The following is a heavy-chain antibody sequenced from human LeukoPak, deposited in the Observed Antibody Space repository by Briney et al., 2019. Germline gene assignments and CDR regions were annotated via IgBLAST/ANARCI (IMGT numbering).Heavy chain of an antibody. V-gene: IGHV4-61*01. CDR3: ASPRSYYDSSGDYIS. J-gene: IGHJ5*02. CDR1: GGSVSSGSYY. D-gene: IGHD3-22*01. CDR2: IYYSGST. Sequence: SETLSLACTVSGGSVSSGSYYWSWIRQPPGKGLEWIGYIYYSGSTNYNPSLKSRVTISVDTSKNQFSLKLSSVTAADTAVYYCASPRSYYDSSGDYISWGQGTLVTVSS.